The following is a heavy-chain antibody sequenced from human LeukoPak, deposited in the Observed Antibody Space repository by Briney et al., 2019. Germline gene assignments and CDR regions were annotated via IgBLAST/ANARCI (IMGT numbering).Heavy chain of an antibody. J-gene: IGHJ3*02. V-gene: IGHV2-70*04. CDR3: ARIMQEAFDI. Sequence: SGPALVKPTQSLTLTCTFSGFSLNTHGMRVSWIRQPPGKALEWLARIDWDDDKFYTTSLKTRLTISKDTSKNQVVLTMTNMDPVDTATYYCARIMQEAFDIWGQGTLVNVSS. CDR2: IDWDDDK. CDR1: GFSLNTHGMR.